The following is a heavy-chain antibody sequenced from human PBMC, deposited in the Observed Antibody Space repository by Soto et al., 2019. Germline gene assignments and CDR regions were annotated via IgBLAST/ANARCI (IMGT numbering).Heavy chain of an antibody. CDR1: GFTFSSYA. V-gene: IGHV3-30-3*01. CDR3: ARPPDGNNDDC. J-gene: IGHJ4*02. Sequence: EGSLRLSCAASGFTFSSYAMHWVRQAPGKGLEWVAVISYDGSNKYYADSVKGRFTISRDNSKNTLYLQMNSLRAEDTAVYYCARPPDGNNDDCSGQGTLVTDSS. CDR2: ISYDGSNK.